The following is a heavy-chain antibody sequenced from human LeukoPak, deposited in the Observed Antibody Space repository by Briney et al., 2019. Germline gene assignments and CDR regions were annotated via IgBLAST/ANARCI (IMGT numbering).Heavy chain of an antibody. CDR3: ARDLYGPRWWFGEPRAFDI. CDR2: IIPIFGTA. Sequence: SVKVSCKASGGTFSSYAISWVRQAPGQGLEWMGRIIPIFGTANYAQKFQGRVTITTDESTSTAYMELSSLRSEDTAVYYCARDLYGPRWWFGEPRAFDIWGQGIMVTVSS. D-gene: IGHD3-10*01. V-gene: IGHV1-69*05. CDR1: GGTFSSYA. J-gene: IGHJ3*02.